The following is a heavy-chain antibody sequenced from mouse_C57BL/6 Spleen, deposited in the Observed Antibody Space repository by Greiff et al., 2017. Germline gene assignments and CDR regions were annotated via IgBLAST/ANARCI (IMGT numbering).Heavy chain of an antibody. J-gene: IGHJ4*01. V-gene: IGHV1-52*01. Sequence: VQLQQPGAELVRPGSSVKLSCKASGYTFTSYWMHWVKQRPIQGLEWIGNIDPSDSETHYNQKFKDKATLTVDKSSSTAYMQLSSLTSEDSAVYYCARFREDYAMDYWGQGTSVTVSS. CDR1: GYTFTSYW. CDR2: IDPSDSET. CDR3: ARFREDYAMDY.